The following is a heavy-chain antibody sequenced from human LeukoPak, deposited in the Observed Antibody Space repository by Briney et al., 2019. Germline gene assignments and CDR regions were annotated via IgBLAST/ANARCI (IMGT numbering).Heavy chain of an antibody. V-gene: IGHV4-39*01. CDR1: GGSISSSSYY. D-gene: IGHD3-3*01. CDR2: IYYSGST. CDR3: ARSTWRGRAYFDY. J-gene: IGHJ4*02. Sequence: KASETLSLTCTVSGGSISSSSYYWGWIRQPPGKGLEWIGSIYYSGSTYYNPSLKSRVTISVDTSKNQFSLKLSSVTAADTAMYYCARSTWRGRAYFDYWGQGTLVTVSS.